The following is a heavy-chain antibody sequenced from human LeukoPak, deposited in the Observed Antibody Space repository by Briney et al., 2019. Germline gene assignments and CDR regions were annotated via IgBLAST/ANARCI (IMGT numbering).Heavy chain of an antibody. Sequence: SETLSLTCTVSGGSISSGSYYWSWIRQPAGKGLEWIGRIYTSGSSNYNPSLKSRVTISVDTSKSQVSLKLSSVTAADTAIYYCARDKWSGFDYWGQGTLVTVSS. V-gene: IGHV4-61*02. CDR1: GGSISSGSYY. J-gene: IGHJ4*02. D-gene: IGHD3-3*01. CDR3: ARDKWSGFDY. CDR2: IYTSGSS.